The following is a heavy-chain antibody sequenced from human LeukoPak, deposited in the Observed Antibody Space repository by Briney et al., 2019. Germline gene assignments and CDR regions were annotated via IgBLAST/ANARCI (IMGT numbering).Heavy chain of an antibody. D-gene: IGHD1-26*01. Sequence: SETLSLTCAVYGGSFSGYYWSWIRQPPGKGLEWIGEINHSGSTNYNPSLKSRVTISLDMSKNQFSLKLSSVTAADTAVYYCARAIVGATYEPQFDYWGQGTLVTVSS. CDR1: GGSFSGYY. CDR2: INHSGST. CDR3: ARAIVGATYEPQFDY. V-gene: IGHV4-34*01. J-gene: IGHJ4*02.